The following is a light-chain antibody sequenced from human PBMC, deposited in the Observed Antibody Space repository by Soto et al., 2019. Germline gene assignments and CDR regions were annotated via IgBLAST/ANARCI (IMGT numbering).Light chain of an antibody. CDR1: LGIRDD. V-gene: IGKV1-6*01. CDR2: AAS. CDR3: LQDYDYPYT. Sequence: AIQMTQYPSSLSASVGDRVTITCRVSLGIRDDLGWYQQKPGKAPKLLIYAASNLQSGFPSRFRGSGSGTDFTLIISSLQPEDFATYYCLQDYDYPYTFGQGTKVDIK. J-gene: IGKJ2*01.